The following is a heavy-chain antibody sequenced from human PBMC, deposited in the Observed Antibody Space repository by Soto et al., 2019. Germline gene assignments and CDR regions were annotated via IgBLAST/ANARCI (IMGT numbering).Heavy chain of an antibody. CDR1: GFTFSSST. CDR3: ARGRGDTSSYYYDY. D-gene: IGHD3-22*01. J-gene: IGHJ4*02. Sequence: KPGGSLRLSCAASGFTFSSSTMSWVRQPPGKGLEWVASISSGSSFTYYPDSVKGRFTISRDNAKNSLYLQVNSLRAEDTAVYYRARGRGDTSSYYYDYWGQGTLVTVSS. V-gene: IGHV3-21*01. CDR2: ISSGSSFT.